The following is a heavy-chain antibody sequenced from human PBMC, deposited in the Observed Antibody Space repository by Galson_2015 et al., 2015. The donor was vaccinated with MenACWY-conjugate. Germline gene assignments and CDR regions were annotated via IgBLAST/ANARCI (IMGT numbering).Heavy chain of an antibody. J-gene: IGHJ5*02. CDR2: ICSGSTT. Sequence: SLRLSCAASGFTVSTICMSWVRQAPGEGLEWVSIICSGSTTKYADSVKGRFTISGDNSKSTVYLQMNSLRVEDKAMYYCARSGVGYGERWLDPWGQGTLVTVSS. CDR3: ARSGVGYGERWLDP. D-gene: IGHD5-12*01. V-gene: IGHV3-53*01. CDR1: GFTVSTIC.